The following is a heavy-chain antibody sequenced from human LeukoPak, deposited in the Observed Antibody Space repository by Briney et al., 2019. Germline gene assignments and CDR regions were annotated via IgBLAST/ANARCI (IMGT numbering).Heavy chain of an antibody. D-gene: IGHD5-18*01. V-gene: IGHV3-11*01. CDR2: ISSSGSTI. CDR3: ARDRRAMVRGGPFDY. CDR1: GFTFSDYY. Sequence: PGWSLRLSCAASGFTFSDYYTSWIRQAPGKGLEWVSYISSSGSTIYYADSVKGRFTISRDNAKNSLYLQMNSMRAEDTAVYYCARDRRAMVRGGPFDYWGQGTLVTVSS. J-gene: IGHJ4*02.